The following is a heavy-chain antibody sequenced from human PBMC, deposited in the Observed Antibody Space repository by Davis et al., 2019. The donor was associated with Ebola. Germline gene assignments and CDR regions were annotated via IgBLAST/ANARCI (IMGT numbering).Heavy chain of an antibody. CDR3: ARGAWGTATGGVCQYGMDV. D-gene: IGHD2-8*02. CDR1: GYTFTSYD. Sequence: SVKVSCKASGYTFTSYDINWVRQAPGQGLEWMGGIIPILGIANYAQKFQGRVTITADESTSTAYMELSSLRSEDTAVYYCARGAWGTATGGVCQYGMDVWGQGTTVTVSS. CDR2: IIPILGIA. V-gene: IGHV1-69*10. J-gene: IGHJ6*02.